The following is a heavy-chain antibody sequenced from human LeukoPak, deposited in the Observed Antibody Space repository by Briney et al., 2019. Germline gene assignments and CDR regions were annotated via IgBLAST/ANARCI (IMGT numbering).Heavy chain of an antibody. J-gene: IGHJ4*02. Sequence: ASVKVSCKASGYTFTSYGISWVRQAPGQGLEWMGWISAYNGNTNYAQKLQGRVTMTTDTSTSTAYVELRSLRSDDTAVYYCARDEGYCSSTSCSPALYWGQGTLVTVSS. D-gene: IGHD2-2*01. CDR2: ISAYNGNT. CDR3: ARDEGYCSSTSCSPALY. CDR1: GYTFTSYG. V-gene: IGHV1-18*01.